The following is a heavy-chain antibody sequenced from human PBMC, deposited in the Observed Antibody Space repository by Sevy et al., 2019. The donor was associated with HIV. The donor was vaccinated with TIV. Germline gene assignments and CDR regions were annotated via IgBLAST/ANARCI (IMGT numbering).Heavy chain of an antibody. D-gene: IGHD3-10*01. V-gene: IGHV3-21*05. Sequence: GGPLRLSCKASGYPFPAFSFNWVRQAPGKGLEWLSYISTGTDHIYYADSAKGRFTISRDDAKNSVYLEMKSLRDQDTALYYCVRRGVDAYNVYFDLWGQGTLVTVSS. CDR2: ISTGTDHI. J-gene: IGHJ4*02. CDR3: VRRGVDAYNVYFDL. CDR1: GYPFPAFS.